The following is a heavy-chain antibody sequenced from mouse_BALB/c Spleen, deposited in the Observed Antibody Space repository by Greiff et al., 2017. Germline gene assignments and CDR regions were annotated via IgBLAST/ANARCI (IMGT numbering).Heavy chain of an antibody. Sequence: QVQLQQSGAELVRPGSSVKISCKASGYAFSSYWMNWVKQRPGQGLEWIGQIYPGDGDTNYNGKFKGKATLTADKSSSTAYMQLSSLTSEDSAVYFCARYWDGGAWFAYRGQGTLVTGSA. CDR3: ARYWDGGAWFAY. J-gene: IGHJ3*01. CDR1: GYAFSSYW. V-gene: IGHV1-80*01. CDR2: IYPGDGDT. D-gene: IGHD4-1*01.